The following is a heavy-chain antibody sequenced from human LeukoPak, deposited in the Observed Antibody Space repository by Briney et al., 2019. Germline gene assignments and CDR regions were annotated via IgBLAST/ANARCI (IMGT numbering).Heavy chain of an antibody. CDR1: GFTYSDYP. CDR3: VQVGSNYYLN. J-gene: IGHJ4*02. V-gene: IGHV3-64D*06. CDR2: ISKNGDDT. Sequence: PGGSLTLSCSATGFTYSDYPMHWVRQTPGKGLEYVSAISKNGDDTYYADSVKGRFTISRDNSKNTLYLQMSSLRTENTAVFYCVQVGSNYYLNWGQGTLVIVSS. D-gene: IGHD4-11*01.